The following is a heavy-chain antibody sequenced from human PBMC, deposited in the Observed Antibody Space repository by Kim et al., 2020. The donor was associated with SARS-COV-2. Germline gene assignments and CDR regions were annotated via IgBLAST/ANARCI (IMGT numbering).Heavy chain of an antibody. V-gene: IGHV3-23*01. CDR2: INKGGNA. CDR1: GFTFTSRA. Sequence: GGSLRLSCAASGFTFTSRAMSWVRQAPGKGPEGVASINKGGNAYYAVSVKGRFTVSRDITRDTLYLQMNNLRAEETALYYCAKDHPSSGWPAFDSWGQGT. D-gene: IGHD6-25*01. CDR3: AKDHPSSGWPAFDS. J-gene: IGHJ4*02.